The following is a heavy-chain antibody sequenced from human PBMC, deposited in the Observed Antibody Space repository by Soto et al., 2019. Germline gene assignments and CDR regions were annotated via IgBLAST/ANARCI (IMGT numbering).Heavy chain of an antibody. CDR2: IYHSGTT. CDR1: GYSISSGYY. Sequence: SETLSLTCAVSGYSISSGYYWGWIRQPPGKGLEWIGSIYHSGTTYYNPSLKSRVTISLDTSKNQFSLKLSSVTAADTAVYYCARSLLTSSWYAGSWGQGTLVTVSS. V-gene: IGHV4-38-2*01. D-gene: IGHD6-13*01. J-gene: IGHJ5*02. CDR3: ARSLLTSSWYAGS.